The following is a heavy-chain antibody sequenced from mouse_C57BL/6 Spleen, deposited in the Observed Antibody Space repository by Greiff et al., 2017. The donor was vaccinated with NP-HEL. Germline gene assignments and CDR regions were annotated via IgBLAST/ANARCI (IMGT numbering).Heavy chain of an antibody. D-gene: IGHD4-1*01. V-gene: IGHV1-64*01. CDR1: GYTFTSYW. Sequence: QVQLQQPGAELVKPGASVKLSCKASGYTFTSYWMHWVKQRPGQGLEWIGMIHPNSGSTNYNEKFKSKATLTVDKSSSTAYMQLSSLTSEDSAVYYCARERELGRSSYYFDYWGQGTTLTVSS. CDR3: ARERELGRSSYYFDY. CDR2: IHPNSGST. J-gene: IGHJ2*01.